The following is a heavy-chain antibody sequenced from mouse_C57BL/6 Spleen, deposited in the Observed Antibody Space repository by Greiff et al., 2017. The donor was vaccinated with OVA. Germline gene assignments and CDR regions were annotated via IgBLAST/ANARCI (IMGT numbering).Heavy chain of an antibody. D-gene: IGHD1-1*01. Sequence: EVKLQQSGAELVRPGASVKLSCTASGFNIKDYYMHWVKQRPEQGLEWIGRIDPEDGDTEYAPKFQGKATMTADTSSNTAYLQLSSLTSEDTAVYYCRTEFITTPWLAYWGQGTLVTVSA. J-gene: IGHJ3*01. V-gene: IGHV14-1*01. CDR3: RTEFITTPWLAY. CDR2: IDPEDGDT. CDR1: GFNIKDYY.